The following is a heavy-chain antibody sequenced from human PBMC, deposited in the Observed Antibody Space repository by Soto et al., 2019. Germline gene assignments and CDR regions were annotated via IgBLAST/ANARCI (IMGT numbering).Heavy chain of an antibody. CDR3: ARPFDTSGRYDY. Sequence: VESLTISCKVSGYSFTSYWIVWVLQMPGKGLEWMGIIYPDDSDTRYSPSFQGQVTISADKSISTAYLQWRSLKASDTAMYYCARPFDTSGRYDYWGQGTLVTVSS. CDR2: IYPDDSDT. J-gene: IGHJ4*02. V-gene: IGHV5-51*01. CDR1: GYSFTSYW. D-gene: IGHD6-19*01.